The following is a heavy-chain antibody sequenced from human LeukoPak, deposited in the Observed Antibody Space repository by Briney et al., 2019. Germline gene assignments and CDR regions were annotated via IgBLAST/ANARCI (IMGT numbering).Heavy chain of an antibody. CDR1: GYTFITYR. Sequence: ASVKVSCKASGYTFITYRINWVRQAPGQGLEWMGWISPYDGSTNFAQNLQGRVTMTTDTITSTAFMELRSLRFEDTALYYCARDKAPRYTYGLGHWGQGTLVTVSS. CDR2: ISPYDGST. D-gene: IGHD5-18*01. J-gene: IGHJ4*02. V-gene: IGHV1-18*01. CDR3: ARDKAPRYTYGLGH.